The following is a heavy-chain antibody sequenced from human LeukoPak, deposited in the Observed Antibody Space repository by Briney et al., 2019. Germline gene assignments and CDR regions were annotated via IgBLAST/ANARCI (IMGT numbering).Heavy chain of an antibody. J-gene: IGHJ5*02. CDR1: GYTFTSYD. CDR3: ATGPKWLRYAYNWFDP. D-gene: IGHD5-12*01. V-gene: IGHV1-8*01. Sequence: TSVKVSCKASGYTFTSYDINWVRLATGQGLEWTGWMNPNSGNTGYAQKFQGRVTMTEDTSTDTAYMELSSLRSEDTAVYYCATGPKWLRYAYNWFDPWGQGTLVTVSS. CDR2: MNPNSGNT.